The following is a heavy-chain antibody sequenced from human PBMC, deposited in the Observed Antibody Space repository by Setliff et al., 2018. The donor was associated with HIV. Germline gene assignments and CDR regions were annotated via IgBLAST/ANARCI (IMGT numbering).Heavy chain of an antibody. Sequence: GESLKISCSASGFTFSTYWMHWVRQAPGKGLEWVSYISSSGSTIYYADSVKGRFTISRDNAKNSLFLQMSSLRAEDTAFYYCARDRGGKDYWGQGTLVTVSS. V-gene: IGHV3-48*04. D-gene: IGHD3-16*01. CDR2: ISSSGSTI. J-gene: IGHJ4*02. CDR3: ARDRGGKDY. CDR1: GFTFSTYW.